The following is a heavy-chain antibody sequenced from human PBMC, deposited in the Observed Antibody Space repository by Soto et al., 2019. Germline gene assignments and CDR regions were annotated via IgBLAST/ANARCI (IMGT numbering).Heavy chain of an antibody. CDR2: IYYSGST. CDR3: ARYEYYDFLYSGYYFDY. Sequence: SETLSLTCTVSGGSISSYYWSWIRQPPGKGLEWIGYIYYSGSTNYNPSLKSRVTISVDTSKNQFSLKLSSVTAADTAVYYCARYEYYDFLYSGYYFDYWGQGTLVTVSS. CDR1: GGSISSYY. J-gene: IGHJ4*02. V-gene: IGHV4-59*01. D-gene: IGHD3-3*01.